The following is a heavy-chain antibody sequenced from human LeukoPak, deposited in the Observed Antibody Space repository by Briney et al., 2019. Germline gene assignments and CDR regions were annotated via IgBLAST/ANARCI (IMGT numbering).Heavy chain of an antibody. CDR3: ERVRGGSYEDY. V-gene: IGHV3-7*04. CDR2: IKQDGSEK. D-gene: IGHD6-19*01. Sequence: GGSLRLSCAASGFTFSSYWMSWVRQAPGKGLEWVANIKQDGSEKYYVDSVKGRFTISRDNAKNSLYLQMNSLRAEDTAVYYCERVRGGSYEDYWGQGTLVTVSS. CDR1: GFTFSSYW. J-gene: IGHJ4*02.